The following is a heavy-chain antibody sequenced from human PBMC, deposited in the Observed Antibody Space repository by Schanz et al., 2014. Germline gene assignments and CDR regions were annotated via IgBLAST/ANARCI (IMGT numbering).Heavy chain of an antibody. D-gene: IGHD2-2*02. J-gene: IGHJ4*02. CDR3: AGGEYQLLYGN. V-gene: IGHV3-48*01. CDR1: GFTFSASA. Sequence: EVQLVESGGGLVQPGGSLKLSCAASGFTFSASAMHWVRQAPGKGLEWVSYISRSSSTIYYADSVRGRFTISRDNAKNSLYLQMNSLRAEDTAVYYCAGGEYQLLYGNWGQGTLVTVSS. CDR2: ISRSSSTI.